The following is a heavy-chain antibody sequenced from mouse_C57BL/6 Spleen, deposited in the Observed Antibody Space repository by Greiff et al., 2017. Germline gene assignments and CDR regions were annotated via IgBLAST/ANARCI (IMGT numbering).Heavy chain of an antibody. V-gene: IGHV5-16*01. CDR3: ARGRLTGLFDY. CDR2: INYDGSST. CDR1: GFTFSDYY. Sequence: EVKLVESEGGLVQPGSSMKLSCTASGFTFSDYYMAWVRQVPEKGLEWVANINYDGSSTYYLDSLKSRFIISRDNAKNILYLQMSSLKSEDTATYYCARGRLTGLFDYWSQGTTLTVSS. D-gene: IGHD4-1*01. J-gene: IGHJ2*01.